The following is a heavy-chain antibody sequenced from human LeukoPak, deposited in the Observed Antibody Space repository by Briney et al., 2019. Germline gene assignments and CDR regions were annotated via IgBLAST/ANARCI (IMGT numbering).Heavy chain of an antibody. Sequence: PGGSLRLSCAASGFTFSTYAMSWVRQAPGKGLEWVAVISYHGSNKYYADSVKGRFTISRDNSKNTLYLQMNSLRAEDTAVYYCATIREPGIAVAGGFDYWGQGTLVTVSS. V-gene: IGHV3-30-3*01. CDR3: ATIREPGIAVAGGFDY. J-gene: IGHJ4*02. CDR2: ISYHGSNK. D-gene: IGHD6-19*01. CDR1: GFTFSTYA.